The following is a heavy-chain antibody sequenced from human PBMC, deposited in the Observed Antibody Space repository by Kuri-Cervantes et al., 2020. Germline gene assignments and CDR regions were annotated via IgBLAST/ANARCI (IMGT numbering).Heavy chain of an antibody. CDR3: AREGIVVVPAAPLYYYYGMDV. CDR2: IYYSGST. Sequence: SETLSLTCTVSGGSISSGGYYWSWIRQHPGKGLEWIGYIYYSGSTYYNPSLKSRVTISVDTSKNQFSLKLSSVTAADTAVYYCAREGIVVVPAAPLYYYYGMDVWGQGTTVTVSS. V-gene: IGHV4-31*03. CDR1: GGSISSGGYY. J-gene: IGHJ6*02. D-gene: IGHD2-2*01.